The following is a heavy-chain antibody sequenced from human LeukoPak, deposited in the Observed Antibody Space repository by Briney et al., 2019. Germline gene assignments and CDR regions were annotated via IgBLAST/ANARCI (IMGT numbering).Heavy chain of an antibody. V-gene: IGHV3-23*01. D-gene: IGHD1-26*01. J-gene: IGHJ5*02. Sequence: GGSLRLSCAASGFTFSSYAMSWVRQAPGKGLEWVSAISGSGGSTYYADSVKGRFTISRDNSKNTLYLQMNSLRAEDTAVYYCARVYSGSYYAWFDPWGQGTLVTVSS. CDR3: ARVYSGSYYAWFDP. CDR2: ISGSGGST. CDR1: GFTFSSYA.